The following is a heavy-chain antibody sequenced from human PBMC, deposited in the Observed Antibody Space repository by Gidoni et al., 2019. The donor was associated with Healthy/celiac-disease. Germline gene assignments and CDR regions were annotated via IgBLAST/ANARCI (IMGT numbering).Heavy chain of an antibody. CDR3: ARAALYYYGMDV. Sequence: EVQRVESGGGLVKPGGSLRLSCAASGLTFSSYRMNWVRQAPGKGLEWVSSISSSSSYIYYADSVTGLFTISRDNAKNSLYLQMHSLRAEYTAVYYCARAALYYYGMDVWGQGTTVTVSS. CDR1: GLTFSSYR. V-gene: IGHV3-21*01. CDR2: ISSSSSYI. J-gene: IGHJ6*02.